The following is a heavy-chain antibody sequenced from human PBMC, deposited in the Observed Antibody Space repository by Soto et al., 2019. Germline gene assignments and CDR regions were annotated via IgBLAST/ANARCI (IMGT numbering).Heavy chain of an antibody. CDR1: GFTFASYA. Sequence: GVLRLSCAASGFTFASYAMSWVRQAPGKGLEWVSGISGSGGNTYNADSVKGRFTISRDNSKNTLFLQMGSLRAEDTAVYYCAKDLSYDFWSGYYPYWGQGTLVTVSS. D-gene: IGHD3-3*01. CDR2: ISGSGGNT. J-gene: IGHJ4*02. V-gene: IGHV3-23*01. CDR3: AKDLSYDFWSGYYPY.